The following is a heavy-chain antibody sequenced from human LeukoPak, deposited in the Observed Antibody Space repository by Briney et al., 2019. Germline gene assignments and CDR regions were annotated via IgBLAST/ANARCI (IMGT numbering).Heavy chain of an antibody. V-gene: IGHV3-15*01. J-gene: IGHJ4*02. CDR2: IKSKAHGGTT. CDR3: WDTNWNGDWDY. Sequence: GGSLRLSCAASGFTFSSYGMHWVRQAPGKGLEWVGRIKSKAHGGTTDYAAPVKGRFTISRDDSKSTLYLQMNSLKTEDTAVYYCWDTNWNGDWDYWGQGTLVTVSS. CDR1: GFTFSSYG. D-gene: IGHD1-1*01.